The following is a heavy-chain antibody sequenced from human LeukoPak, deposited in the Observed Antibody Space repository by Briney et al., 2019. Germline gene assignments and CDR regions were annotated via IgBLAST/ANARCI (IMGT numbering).Heavy chain of an antibody. CDR2: IYYSGST. V-gene: IGHV4-59*01. D-gene: IGHD2-15*01. Sequence: KPSETLSLTCTVSGGSISSYYWSWIRQPPGKGLEWIGYIYYSGSTNYNPSLKSRVTISVDTSKNQFSLKLSPVTAADTAVYYCARVFGCSGGSCYSESGVDYWGQGTLVTVSS. CDR3: ARVFGCSGGSCYSESGVDY. CDR1: GGSISSYY. J-gene: IGHJ4*02.